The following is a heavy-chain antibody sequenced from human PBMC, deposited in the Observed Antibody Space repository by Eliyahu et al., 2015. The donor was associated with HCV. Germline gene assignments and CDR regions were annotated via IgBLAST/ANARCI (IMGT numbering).Heavy chain of an antibody. V-gene: IGHV4-4*07. CDR1: GGXISXYX. J-gene: IGHJ4*02. D-gene: IGHD2-15*01. CDR3: ARENVLLAALDH. Sequence: QVQLQESGPGLVKASETLSLTCTXXGGXISXYXWSWVRQPXGKGLEWIGRIYTSGXTNYNPSLKSRVTMSVDTPKNQFSLRLTAVTAADTAVYYCARENVLLAALDHWGQGSLVTVSS. CDR2: IYTSGXT.